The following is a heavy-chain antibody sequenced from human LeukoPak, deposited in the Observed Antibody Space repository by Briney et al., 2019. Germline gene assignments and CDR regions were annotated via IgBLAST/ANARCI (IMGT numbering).Heavy chain of an antibody. V-gene: IGHV1-69*13. Sequence: ASVKVSCKASGYTFTGYYMHWVRQAPGQGLEWMEGIIPIFATANHAEKFQGRVTITADQSTSTAYMELSSLRSEDTAVYYCVRDSLSITKTAAGDTFDIWGQGTMVTVSS. CDR2: IIPIFATA. D-gene: IGHD1-20*01. CDR3: VRDSLSITKTAAGDTFDI. J-gene: IGHJ3*02. CDR1: GYTFTGYY.